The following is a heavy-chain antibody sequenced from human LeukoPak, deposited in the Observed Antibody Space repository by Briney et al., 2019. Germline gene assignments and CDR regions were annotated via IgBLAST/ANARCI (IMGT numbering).Heavy chain of an antibody. J-gene: IGHJ4*02. D-gene: IGHD2-2*01. V-gene: IGHV3-30*18. CDR1: GFTFSSYS. Sequence: GGSLRLSCAASGFTFSSYSMNWVRQAPGKGLEWVAVISYDGSNKYYADSVKGRFTISRDNSKNTLYLQMNSLRAEDTAVYYCAKSFRSTSLDYWGQGTLVTVSS. CDR3: AKSFRSTSLDY. CDR2: ISYDGSNK.